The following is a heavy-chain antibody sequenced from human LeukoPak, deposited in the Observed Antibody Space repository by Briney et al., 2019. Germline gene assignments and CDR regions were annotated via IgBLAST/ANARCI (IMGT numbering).Heavy chain of an antibody. CDR2: ISYDGSNK. CDR3: AKGPDYGDYRLAFDI. V-gene: IGHV3-30*18. J-gene: IGHJ3*02. CDR1: GFTFSSYG. Sequence: GGSLRFSCAASGFTFSSYGMHWVRQAPGKGLEWVAVISYDGSNKYYADSVKGRFTISRDNSKNTLYLQMNSLRAEDTAVYYCAKGPDYGDYRLAFDIWGQGTMVTVSS. D-gene: IGHD4-17*01.